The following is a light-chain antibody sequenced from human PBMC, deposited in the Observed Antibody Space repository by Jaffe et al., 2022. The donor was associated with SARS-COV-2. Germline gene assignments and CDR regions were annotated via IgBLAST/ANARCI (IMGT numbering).Light chain of an antibody. J-gene: IGKJ4*01. Sequence: DIQMTQSPSTLSASVGDRVTITCRASQSVSSWLAWYQQKPGKAPKVLIYKASSLESGVPSRFSASGSGTEFTLTISSLQPDDFATYYCQHYNSYAVTFGGGTKVEIK. CDR3: QHYNSYAVT. CDR2: KAS. CDR1: QSVSSW. V-gene: IGKV1-5*03.